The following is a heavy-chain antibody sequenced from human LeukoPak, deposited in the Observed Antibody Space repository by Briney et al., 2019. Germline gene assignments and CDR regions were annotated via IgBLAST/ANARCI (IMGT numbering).Heavy chain of an antibody. CDR3: ARVSSSSPQFDY. CDR2: IYTSGST. J-gene: IGHJ4*02. Sequence: SETLSLTCTVSGGSISSYYWSWIREPAGKGLEWIGRIYTSGSTNYNPSLKSRVTMSVDTSKNQFSLKLSSVTAADTAVYYCARVSSSSPQFDYWGQGTLVTVSS. CDR1: GGSISSYY. D-gene: IGHD6-6*01. V-gene: IGHV4-4*07.